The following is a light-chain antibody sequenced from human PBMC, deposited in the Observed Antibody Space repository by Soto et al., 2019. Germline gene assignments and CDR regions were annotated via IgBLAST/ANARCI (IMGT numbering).Light chain of an antibody. J-gene: IGLJ2*01. V-gene: IGLV2-14*01. CDR3: SSFTSSSTPVV. CDR2: EVT. CDR1: SSDVGGYKY. Sequence: QSVLTQPASVSGSHGQSITISCTGTSSDVGGYKYVSWYQQHSGKAPKLMIYEVTNRPSGVSNRFSGSKSGNTASLTISGLQAEDEADYYCSSFTSSSTPVVFGGGTKLTVL.